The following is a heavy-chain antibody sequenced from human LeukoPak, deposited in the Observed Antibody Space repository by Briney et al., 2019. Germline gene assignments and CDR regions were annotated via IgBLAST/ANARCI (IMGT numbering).Heavy chain of an antibody. D-gene: IGHD3-10*01. V-gene: IGHV1-69*04. CDR1: GGTFSSYA. CDR2: IIPILGIA. J-gene: IGHJ4*02. CDR3: ARDGTGYYYGSGSYYY. Sequence: SVKVSCKASGGTFSSYAISWVRQAPGQGLEWMGRIIPILGIANYAQKFQGSVTITADKSTSTAYMELSSLRSEDTAVYYCARDGTGYYYGSGSYYYWGQGTLVTVSS.